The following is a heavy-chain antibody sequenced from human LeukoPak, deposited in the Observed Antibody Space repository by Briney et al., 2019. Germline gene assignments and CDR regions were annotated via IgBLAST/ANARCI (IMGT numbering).Heavy chain of an antibody. V-gene: IGHV4-61*02. J-gene: IGHJ6*03. Sequence: SQTLSLTCTVSGGSISSGSYYWSWIRQPAGKGLEWIGRIYTSGSTNYNPSLKSRVTMSVDTSKNQFSLKLSSVTAADTAVYYCARDGVVPAAMSYYYYYYYMDVWGKGTTVTVSS. D-gene: IGHD2-2*01. CDR3: ARDGVVPAAMSYYYYYYYMDV. CDR1: GGSISSGSYY. CDR2: IYTSGST.